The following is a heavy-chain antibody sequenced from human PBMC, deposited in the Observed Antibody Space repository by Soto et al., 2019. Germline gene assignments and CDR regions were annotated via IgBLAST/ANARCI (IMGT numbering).Heavy chain of an antibody. V-gene: IGHV4-30-2*01. J-gene: IGHJ4*02. CDR1: GGSISSGGYS. Sequence: QLQLQESGSGLVKPSQTLSLTCAVSGGSISSGGYSCNWIRQPPGKGLEWIGYIYHSGSTYYNPSLKSRVTISVDRSKNQFSLKLISVTAADTAVYYCARGVTTVTTFDYWGQVTLVTVSS. CDR3: ARGVTTVTTFDY. CDR2: IYHSGST. D-gene: IGHD4-17*01.